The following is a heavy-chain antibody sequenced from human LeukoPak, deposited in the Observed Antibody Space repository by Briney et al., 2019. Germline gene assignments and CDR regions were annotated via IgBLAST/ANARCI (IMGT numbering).Heavy chain of an antibody. J-gene: IGHJ6*03. Sequence: SVKVSCXASGGTFSSYAISWVRQARGQGLEWMGRIIPIFGTTNYAQKFQGRVTITTDESTSTAYMDLSSLRSEDTAVYYCARAGGSGYYYYYMDVWGKGTTVTVSS. CDR2: IIPIFGTT. CDR1: GGTFSSYA. D-gene: IGHD3-10*01. V-gene: IGHV1-69*05. CDR3: ARAGGSGYYYYYMDV.